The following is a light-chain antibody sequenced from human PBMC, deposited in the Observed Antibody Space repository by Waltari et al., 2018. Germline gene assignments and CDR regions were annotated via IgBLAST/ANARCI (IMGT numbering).Light chain of an antibody. V-gene: IGKV3-11*01. Sequence: EIVLTQSPATLSLSPGERATLSCRASQSIGSHLAWFPQKPGQAPRLLIYDASNTATGSPARFSGSGSGTDFTLTIISLEPEDFAVYYCQQRSTWPLTFGGGTKVEIK. J-gene: IGKJ4*01. CDR3: QQRSTWPLT. CDR1: QSIGSH. CDR2: DAS.